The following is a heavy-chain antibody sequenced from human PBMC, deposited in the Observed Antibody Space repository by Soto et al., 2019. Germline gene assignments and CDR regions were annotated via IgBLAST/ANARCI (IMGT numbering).Heavy chain of an antibody. J-gene: IGHJ6*02. CDR3: ARVVRDCSSTSCFYYYYGMDV. D-gene: IGHD2-2*01. Sequence: QVQLVQSGAEVKKPGSSVKVSCKASGGTFSSYAISWVRQAPGQGLEWMGGIIPIFGTANYAQKFQGRVTITADESTSTDYMELSSLRSEDTAVYYCARVVRDCSSTSCFYYYYGMDVWGQGTTVTVSS. CDR1: GGTFSSYA. CDR2: IIPIFGTA. V-gene: IGHV1-69*01.